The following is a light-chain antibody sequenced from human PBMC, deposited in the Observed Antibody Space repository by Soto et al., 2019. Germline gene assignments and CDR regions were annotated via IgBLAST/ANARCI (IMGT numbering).Light chain of an antibody. V-gene: IGLV8-61*01. CDR3: VLFMSSGISV. Sequence: QTVVTQEPSFSVSPGGTATLTCGLSSGSVSTTNYPSWYQQTPGQAPRTLIYNTYTLSSGVPDRFSGSILGNKAALTISGAQADDESDYYCVLFMSSGISVFGGGTKVTV. CDR1: SGSVSTTNY. J-gene: IGLJ3*02. CDR2: NTY.